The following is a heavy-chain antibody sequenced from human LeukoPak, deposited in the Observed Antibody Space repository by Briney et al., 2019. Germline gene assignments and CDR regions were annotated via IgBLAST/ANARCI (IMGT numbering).Heavy chain of an antibody. J-gene: IGHJ4*02. CDR1: GFTFSSFG. CDR2: ISYDGSNN. D-gene: IGHD4-17*01. V-gene: IGHV3-30*03. CDR3: ATDHGFHYGAYFDY. Sequence: GGSLRLSCAASGFTFSSFGMHWVRQAPGKGLEWVAVISYDGSNNYSADSVKGRFTISRDNTKNTLYLQMNSLRAEDTAVYYCATDHGFHYGAYFDYWGQGTLVTVPS.